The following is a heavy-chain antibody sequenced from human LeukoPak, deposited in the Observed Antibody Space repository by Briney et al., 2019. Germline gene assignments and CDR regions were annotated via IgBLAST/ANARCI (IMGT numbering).Heavy chain of an antibody. V-gene: IGHV1-2*02. D-gene: IGHD1-26*01. CDR3: ARGSYNGSYYFDY. Sequence: AASVTVSCKASGYTFTGYYMHWVRQAPGQGLEWMGWINPNSGGTNYAQKFQGRVVMTRDTSISTAYMELSRLRSDDTAVYYCARGSYNGSYYFDYWGQGTLVTVSS. CDR1: GYTFTGYY. CDR2: INPNSGGT. J-gene: IGHJ4*02.